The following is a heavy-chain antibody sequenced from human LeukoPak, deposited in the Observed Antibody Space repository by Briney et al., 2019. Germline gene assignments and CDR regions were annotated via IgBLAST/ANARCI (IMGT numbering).Heavy chain of an antibody. Sequence: SETLSLTCTVSDGPISSYYWSWIRQPPGKGLEWIGYIYTSGSTNYNPSLKSRVTISVDTSKNQFSLKLSSVTAADTAVYYCARHASDCSSTSCQPYYYYYYMDVWGKGTTVTVSS. V-gene: IGHV4-4*09. D-gene: IGHD2-2*01. CDR3: ARHASDCSSTSCQPYYYYYYMDV. CDR1: DGPISSYY. J-gene: IGHJ6*03. CDR2: IYTSGST.